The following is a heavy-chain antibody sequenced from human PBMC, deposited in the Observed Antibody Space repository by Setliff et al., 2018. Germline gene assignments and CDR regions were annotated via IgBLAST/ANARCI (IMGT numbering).Heavy chain of an antibody. V-gene: IGHV5-51*01. D-gene: IGHD2-15*01. J-gene: IGHJ4*02. CDR2: IYPDDSDA. CDR3: ARLGVGCSGGSCYSENYFDY. Sequence: GESLKISCKSSGYTFTNYWIGWVRQMPGKGLEWMGIIYPDDSDARYSPSFRGQVTISADKSISTAYLQWSSLKASDTAMYYCARLGVGCSGGSCYSENYFDYWGQGTLVTVSS. CDR1: GYTFTNYW.